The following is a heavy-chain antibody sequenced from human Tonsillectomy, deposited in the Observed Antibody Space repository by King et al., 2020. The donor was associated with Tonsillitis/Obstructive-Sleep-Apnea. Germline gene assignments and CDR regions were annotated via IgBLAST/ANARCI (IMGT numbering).Heavy chain of an antibody. CDR1: GFTFSSYA. CDR2: ISGSGGST. D-gene: IGHD6-19*01. CDR3: AKWGIAVAGTRGEKYNWFDP. Sequence: VQLVESGGGLVQPGGSLRLSCAASGFTFSSYAMCWVRQAPGKGLEWVSAISGSGGSTYYVDSVKGRFTISRDNSKNTLYLQMNSLRAEDTAVYYCAKWGIAVAGTRGEKYNWFDPWGQGTLVTVSS. V-gene: IGHV3-23*04. J-gene: IGHJ5*02.